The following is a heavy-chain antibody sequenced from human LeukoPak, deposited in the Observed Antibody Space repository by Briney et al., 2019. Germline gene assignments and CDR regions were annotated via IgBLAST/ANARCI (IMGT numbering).Heavy chain of an antibody. D-gene: IGHD1-26*01. J-gene: IGHJ4*02. CDR3: AKAGSYYRNLYYFDY. CDR1: GFTFSSYG. Sequence: PGGSLRLSCAASGFTFSSYGMHWVRQAPAKGLEWVAFIRYDGSNKYYVDSVKGRFTISRDNFKNTLYLQMNSLRAEDTAVYYCAKAGSYYRNLYYFDYWGQGTLVTVSS. CDR2: IRYDGSNK. V-gene: IGHV3-30*02.